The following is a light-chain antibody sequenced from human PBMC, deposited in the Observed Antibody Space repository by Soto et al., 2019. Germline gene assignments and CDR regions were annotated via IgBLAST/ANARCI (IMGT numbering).Light chain of an antibody. CDR2: DAS. CDR3: QQRSNWPVT. J-gene: IGKJ1*01. CDR1: QSVSSY. V-gene: IGKV3-11*01. Sequence: EIVLTQSPATLPLSPGEGATLSCRASQSVSSYFAWYQQKPCQAPRLLIYDASNRATGIPARFSGRGSGTDFALIISSLEPEDFAVYYCQQRSNWPVTFGLGTKV.